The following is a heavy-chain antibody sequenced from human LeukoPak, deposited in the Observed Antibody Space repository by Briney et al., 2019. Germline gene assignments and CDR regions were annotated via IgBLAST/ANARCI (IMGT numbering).Heavy chain of an antibody. V-gene: IGHV1-18*01. CDR2: TSAYNGNT. D-gene: IGHD3-3*01. CDR1: GYTFTSYG. J-gene: IGHJ4*02. CDR3: ASSHYDFWSGYSDPSFDY. Sequence: ASVKVSCKASGYTFTSYGISWVRQAPGQGLEWMGWTSAYNGNTNYAQKLQGRVTMTTDTSTSTAYMELRSLRSDDTAVYYCASSHYDFWSGYSDPSFDYWGQGTLVTVSS.